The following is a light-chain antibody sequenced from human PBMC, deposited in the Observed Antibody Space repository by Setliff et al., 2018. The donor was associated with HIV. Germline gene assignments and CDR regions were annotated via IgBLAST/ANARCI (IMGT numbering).Light chain of an antibody. J-gene: IGLJ1*01. CDR3: SSYTSSSPLDV. CDR1: SSDVGGYNY. CDR2: EVS. Sequence: QSALTQPASVSGSPGQPITISCTGTSSDVGGYNYVSWYQQHPGKAPKLMIYEVSNRPSGVSDRFSGSKSGNTASLTISGLQTEDEADYFCSSYTSSSPLDVFGTGTKVTV. V-gene: IGLV2-14*01.